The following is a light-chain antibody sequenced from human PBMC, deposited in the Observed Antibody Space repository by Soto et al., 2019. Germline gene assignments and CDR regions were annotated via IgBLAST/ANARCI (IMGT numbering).Light chain of an antibody. V-gene: IGLV2-14*03. Sequence: QSVLTQPASVSGSPGQAVTISCAGTSRDVGGYNYVSWYRQHPGKAPKLIIYDVSDRPSGISNRFSGPKSGTTASLTISGLQAEDEADYSCSSYTSRYTRVFGTGTKVTVL. CDR2: DVS. J-gene: IGLJ1*01. CDR1: SRDVGGYNY. CDR3: SSYTSRYTRV.